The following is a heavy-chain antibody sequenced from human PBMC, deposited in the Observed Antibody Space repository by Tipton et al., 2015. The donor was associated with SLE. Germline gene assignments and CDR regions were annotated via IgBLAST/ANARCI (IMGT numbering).Heavy chain of an antibody. Sequence: SLRLSCAASGFTFSSYWMSWVRQAPGKGLEWVANIKQDGSEKYYVDSVKGRFTISRDNAKNSLYLQMNSLRAEDTAAYYCARHAPSGIAVAGTGAFDIWGQGTMVTVSS. CDR1: GFTFSSYW. CDR3: ARHAPSGIAVAGTGAFDI. J-gene: IGHJ3*02. CDR2: IKQDGSEK. V-gene: IGHV3-7*01. D-gene: IGHD6-13*01.